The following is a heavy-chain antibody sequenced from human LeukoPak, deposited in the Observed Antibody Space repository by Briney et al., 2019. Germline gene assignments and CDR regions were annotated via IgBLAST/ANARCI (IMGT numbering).Heavy chain of an antibody. CDR3: ARGSGSYFDY. CDR2: IWYDGSNK. V-gene: IGHV3-33*01. CDR1: GFTFSSYG. J-gene: IGHJ4*02. D-gene: IGHD3-10*01. Sequence: GGSLRLPCAASGFTFSSYGMHWVRQAPGKGLEGVAVIWYDGSNKYYADSVKGRFTISRDNSKNTLYLQMNSLRAEDTAVYYCARGSGSYFDYWGQGTLVTVSS.